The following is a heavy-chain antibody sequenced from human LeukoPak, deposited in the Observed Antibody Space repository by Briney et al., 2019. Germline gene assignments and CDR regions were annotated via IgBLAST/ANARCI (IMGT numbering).Heavy chain of an antibody. Sequence: SVKVSCKASGGTFSSYAISWVRQAPGQGLEWMGGIIPIFGTANYAQKFQGRVTITADESTSTAYMELSSLRSEDTAVYYCVSGVVVAATQRFDYWGQGTLVTVSS. CDR1: GGTFSSYA. CDR3: VSGVVVAATQRFDY. J-gene: IGHJ4*02. D-gene: IGHD2-15*01. CDR2: IIPIFGTA. V-gene: IGHV1-69*01.